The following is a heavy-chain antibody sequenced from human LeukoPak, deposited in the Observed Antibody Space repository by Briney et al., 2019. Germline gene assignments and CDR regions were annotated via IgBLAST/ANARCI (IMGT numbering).Heavy chain of an antibody. D-gene: IGHD3-10*01. Sequence: GGSLRLSCAASGFTFSSFDMHWVRQPTGQGLEWVSTIGTASDTYYPGSVEGRFTLSRDNAKNSLYLQMNSLTAGDTAVCNCARGPPGEKYYYMDVWGKGTTVTVSS. CDR3: ARGPPGEKYYYMDV. J-gene: IGHJ6*03. CDR1: GFTFSSFD. CDR2: IGTASDT. V-gene: IGHV3-13*01.